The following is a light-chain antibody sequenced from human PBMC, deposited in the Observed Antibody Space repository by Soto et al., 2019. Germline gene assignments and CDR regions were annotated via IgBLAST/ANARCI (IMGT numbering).Light chain of an antibody. V-gene: IGKV1-5*01. CDR2: NAS. CDR1: QSISYY. J-gene: IGKJ1*01. Sequence: DIQMTQSPSTRSASVGDRVTITCRASQSISYYLAWYQKKPGKAPKVLIWNASSLQRGVPSRFSGSGSGTEFTLTISSLQPDDFATYYCQQYNRFSTWTFGQGTKVDIK. CDR3: QQYNRFSTWT.